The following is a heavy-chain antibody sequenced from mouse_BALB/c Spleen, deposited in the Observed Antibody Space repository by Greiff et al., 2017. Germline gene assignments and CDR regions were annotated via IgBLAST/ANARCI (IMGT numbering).Heavy chain of an antibody. Sequence: EVQRVESGGGLVQPGGSLKLSCAASGFTFSSYTMSWVRQTPEKRLEWVAYISNGGGSTYYPDTVKGRFTISRDNAKNTLYLQMSSLKSEDTAMYYCARQGFYGSPFAYWGQGTLVTVSA. CDR2: ISNGGGST. CDR1: GFTFSSYT. J-gene: IGHJ3*01. D-gene: IGHD2-1*01. V-gene: IGHV5-12-2*01. CDR3: ARQGFYGSPFAY.